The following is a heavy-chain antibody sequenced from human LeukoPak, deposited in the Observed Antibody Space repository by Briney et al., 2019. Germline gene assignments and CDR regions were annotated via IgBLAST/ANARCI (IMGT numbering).Heavy chain of an antibody. CDR3: ASALGSSWYFYDY. CDR2: IIPIFGTP. V-gene: IGHV1-69*13. CDR1: GGTFSGSA. D-gene: IGHD6-13*01. Sequence: ASVKVSFKATGGTFSGSAYIWVRQAPGQGLEWMGGIIPIFGTPNYAQKFQGRVTIAADESTSTAYKELSRLKSEDTAVYYCASALGSSWYFYDYWGQGTLVTVSS. J-gene: IGHJ4*02.